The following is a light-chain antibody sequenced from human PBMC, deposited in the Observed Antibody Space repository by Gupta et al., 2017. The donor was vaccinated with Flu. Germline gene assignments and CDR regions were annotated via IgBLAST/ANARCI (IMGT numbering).Light chain of an antibody. CDR3: RQGKKRPYT. CDR2: KVS. J-gene: IGKJ2*01. CDR1: QGLVYVDGNIY. Sequence: DVVLTQSPLSLSVALGQPASISCRSTQGLVYVDGNIYLSWIQQRPGQSPRRLIYKVSTRDSGVPERFSGSGSDTAFTLKISRVEADDVGVYYCRQGKKRPYTFGQGTKLEIK. V-gene: IGKV2-30*01.